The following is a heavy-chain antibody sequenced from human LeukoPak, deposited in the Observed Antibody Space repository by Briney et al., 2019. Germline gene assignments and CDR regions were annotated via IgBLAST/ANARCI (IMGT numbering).Heavy chain of an antibody. J-gene: IGHJ1*01. CDR3: VKDTSGASQYFQY. D-gene: IGHD2-15*01. V-gene: IGHV3-9*03. Sequence: KAGKSLRLSCAAFGFTFDNYAMHWVRQAPGKGLEWVSSISWNSANIAYADSVKVRFTISRDNAKNSLYLQMNSLRPEDMALYYCVKDTSGASQYFQYWGHGTVVTVSS. CDR2: ISWNSANI. CDR1: GFTFDNYA.